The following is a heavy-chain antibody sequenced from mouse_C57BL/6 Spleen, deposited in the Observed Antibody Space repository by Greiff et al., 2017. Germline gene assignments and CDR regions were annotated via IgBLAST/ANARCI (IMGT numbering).Heavy chain of an antibody. V-gene: IGHV7-3*01. CDR1: GFTFTDYY. CDR2: IRNKANGYTT. Sequence: EVQRVESGGGLVQPGGSLSLSCAASGFTFTDYYMSWVRQPPGKALEWLGFIRNKANGYTTEYSASVKGRFTISRDNSQSILYLQMNALRAEDSATYYCARSPYYYGSSYPWFAYWGQGTLVTVSA. J-gene: IGHJ3*01. D-gene: IGHD1-1*01. CDR3: ARSPYYYGSSYPWFAY.